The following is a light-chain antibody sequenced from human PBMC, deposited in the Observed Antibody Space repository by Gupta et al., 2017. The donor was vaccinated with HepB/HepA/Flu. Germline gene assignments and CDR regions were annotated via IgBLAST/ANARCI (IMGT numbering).Light chain of an antibody. J-gene: IGKJ5*01. V-gene: IGKV3D-20*01. CDR3: QQYGRAPRT. CDR1: QSVSSSY. Sequence: ELVLTQSPATLSLSPGERATLSCGASQSVSSSYVAWYQQKPGLAPRLLIYDASSRATGIPDRGSGRGSGKVGTPTSSRLEPEDVAFYYWQQYGRAPRTFGQGTXLEIK. CDR2: DAS.